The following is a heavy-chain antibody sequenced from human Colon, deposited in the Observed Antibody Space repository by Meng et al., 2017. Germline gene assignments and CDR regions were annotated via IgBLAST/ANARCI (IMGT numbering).Heavy chain of an antibody. Sequence: HRGQSGGEVKKPGFSVKVSCRASGGTFSSYAISWVRQVPGQGLEWMGGIIPPSTTPAYAQRFKDRVTFTTDTSMTTAYMDVTSLTSDDTAVYYCVRGAGPWGPGTLVTVSS. V-gene: IGHV1-69*05. J-gene: IGHJ5*02. CDR1: GGTFSSYA. CDR3: VRGAGP. CDR2: IIPPSTTP.